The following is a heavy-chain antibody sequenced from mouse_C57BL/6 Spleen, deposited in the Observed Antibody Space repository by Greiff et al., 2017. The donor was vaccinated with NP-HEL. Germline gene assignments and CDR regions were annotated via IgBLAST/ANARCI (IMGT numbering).Heavy chain of an antibody. CDR1: GFSFNTYA. V-gene: IGHV10-1*01. Sequence: EVKLMESGGGLVQPKGSLKLSCAASGFSFNTYAMNWVRQAPGKGLEWVARIRSKSNNYATYYADSVKDRFTISRDDSESMLYLQMNNLKTEDTAMYYCVRHDNYYGSYAMDYWGQGTSVTVSS. D-gene: IGHD1-1*01. CDR3: VRHDNYYGSYAMDY. J-gene: IGHJ4*01. CDR2: IRSKSNNYAT.